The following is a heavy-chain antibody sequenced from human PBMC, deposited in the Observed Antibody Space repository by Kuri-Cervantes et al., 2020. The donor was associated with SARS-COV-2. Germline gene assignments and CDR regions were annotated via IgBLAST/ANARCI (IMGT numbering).Heavy chain of an antibody. J-gene: IGHJ3*02. CDR2: FDPEDGET. CDR1: GYTLTELS. Sequence: ASVKVSCKVSGYTLTELSMHWVRQAPGKGLEWMGGFDPEDGETIYAQKFQGRVTMTEDTSTDTAYMELSSLRSEDTAVYYCAREFDSSGYYYAGDAFDTWGQGTMVTVSS. CDR3: AREFDSSGYYYAGDAFDT. D-gene: IGHD3-22*01. V-gene: IGHV1-24*01.